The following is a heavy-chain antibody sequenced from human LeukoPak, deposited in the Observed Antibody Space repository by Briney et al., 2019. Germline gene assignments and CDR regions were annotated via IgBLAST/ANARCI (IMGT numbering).Heavy chain of an antibody. J-gene: IGHJ4*02. CDR1: GGTFSSYA. Sequence: ASVKVSCKASGGTFSSYAISWVRQAPGQGLEWMGGIIPIFGTANYAQKFQGRVTITTDESTSTAYMELSSLRSEDTAVYYCAVDGPYCTGGSCYPEYLDSWGQGTLVTVSS. CDR2: IIPIFGTA. D-gene: IGHD2-15*01. CDR3: AVDGPYCTGGSCYPEYLDS. V-gene: IGHV1-69*05.